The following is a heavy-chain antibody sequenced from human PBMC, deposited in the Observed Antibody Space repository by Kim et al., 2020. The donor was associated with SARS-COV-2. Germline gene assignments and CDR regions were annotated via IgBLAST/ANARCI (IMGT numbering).Heavy chain of an antibody. CDR2: ISYDGSNK. J-gene: IGHJ4*02. CDR1: GFTFSSYA. V-gene: IGHV3-30-3*01. D-gene: IGHD6-13*01. Sequence: GGSLRLSCVASGFTFSSYAMHWVRQAPGKGLDWVALISYDGSNKYYADSVKGRFTISRDNSKNTLYLQMNSLRAEDTALYYCARGKGIAAGGDFWGQGTLVTVSS. CDR3: ARGKGIAAGGDF.